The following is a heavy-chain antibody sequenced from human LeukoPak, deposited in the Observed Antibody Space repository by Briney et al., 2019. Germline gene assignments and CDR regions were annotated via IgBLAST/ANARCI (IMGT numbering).Heavy chain of an antibody. CDR3: ASRFWSGYYTVGYYFDY. J-gene: IGHJ4*02. CDR1: GYSISSGYY. Sequence: PSETLSLTCAVSGYSISSGYYWGWIRQPPGKGLGWIGSIYHSGSAYYNPSLKSRVTISVGTSKNQFSLKLSSVTAADTAVYYCASRFWSGYYTVGYYFDYWGQGTLVTVSS. V-gene: IGHV4-38-2*01. D-gene: IGHD3-3*01. CDR2: IYHSGSA.